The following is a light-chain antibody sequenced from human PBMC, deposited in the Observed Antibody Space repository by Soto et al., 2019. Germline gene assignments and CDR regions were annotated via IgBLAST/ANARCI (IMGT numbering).Light chain of an antibody. Sequence: QSALTQPPSVSGSPGQSVTISCTGTSSDVGSYNRVSWYQQPPGTAPKLLIYEVNNRPSGVPDRFSGSKSDNTASLTISGLQAEDEADYYCSSYTSSSTFAFGGGTKLTV. CDR2: EVN. J-gene: IGLJ3*02. CDR3: SSYTSSSTFA. CDR1: SSDVGSYNR. V-gene: IGLV2-18*02.